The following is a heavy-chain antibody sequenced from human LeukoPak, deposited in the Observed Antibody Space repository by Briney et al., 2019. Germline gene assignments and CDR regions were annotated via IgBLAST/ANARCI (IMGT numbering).Heavy chain of an antibody. V-gene: IGHV1-69*13. CDR1: GGTFSSYA. CDR3: ARMMVRGNYYFDY. J-gene: IGHJ4*02. CDR2: IIPIFGTA. Sequence: SMKVSCTASGGTFSSYAISWVRQAPGQGLEWIGGIIPIFGTANYAQKFQGRVTITADESTSTAYMELSSLRSEDTAVYYCARMMVRGNYYFDYWGQGTLVTVSS. D-gene: IGHD3-10*01.